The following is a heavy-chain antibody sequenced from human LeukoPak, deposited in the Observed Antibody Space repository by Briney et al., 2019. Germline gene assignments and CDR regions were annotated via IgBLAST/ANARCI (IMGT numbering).Heavy chain of an antibody. J-gene: IGHJ4*02. CDR1: GYTLTSYY. Sequence: ASVKVSCKASGYTLTSYYMHWVRQAPGQGLEWMGIINPSGGSTSYAQKFQGRVTMTRDMPTSTVYMELSSLRSEDTAVYYCARNIAAAADYWGQGTLVTVSS. CDR3: ARNIAAAADY. CDR2: INPSGGST. V-gene: IGHV1-46*01. D-gene: IGHD6-6*01.